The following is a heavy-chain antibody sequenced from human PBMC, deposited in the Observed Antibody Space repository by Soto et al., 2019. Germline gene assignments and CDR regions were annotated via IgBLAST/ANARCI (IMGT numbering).Heavy chain of an antibody. CDR2: ISGGGDAT. CDR1: GFTFGNYA. CDR3: AKKSLGPITLPALYYFDY. J-gene: IGHJ4*02. V-gene: IGHV3-23*01. D-gene: IGHD7-27*01. Sequence: EVQLLESGGGLVQPGGSLRLSCAASGFTFGNYAFSWVRQAPGKGLEWVSVISGGGDATYYPDSVKGRYTTSRDNSKNTMYCQLNSLRAEDTAVYYCAKKSLGPITLPALYYFDYWGQGTLVTVSS.